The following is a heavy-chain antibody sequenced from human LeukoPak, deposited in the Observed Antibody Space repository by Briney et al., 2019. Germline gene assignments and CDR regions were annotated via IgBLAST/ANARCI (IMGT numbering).Heavy chain of an antibody. Sequence: SETLSLTCAVYGGSYSGYYWSWIRQPPGKGLEWIGEINHSGSTNYNPSLKSRVTISVDTSKNQFSLKLSSVTAADTAVYYCARGSLHFVRKLDYWGQGTLVTVSS. CDR2: INHSGST. D-gene: IGHD1-14*01. CDR1: GGSYSGYY. V-gene: IGHV4-34*01. J-gene: IGHJ4*02. CDR3: ARGSLHFVRKLDY.